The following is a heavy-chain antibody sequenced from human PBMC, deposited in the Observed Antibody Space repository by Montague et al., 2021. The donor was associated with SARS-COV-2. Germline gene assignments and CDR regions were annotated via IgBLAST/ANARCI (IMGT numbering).Heavy chain of an antibody. J-gene: IGHJ4*02. V-gene: IGHV4-34*01. CDR3: ARWDPQTLTLIGLRGKSASDY. Sequence: SETLSLTCAVYGGSFSGHYFTWIRHSPGTGLEWVAEINHSGTTNYNFNPSLRSRVTISVDTSKSPFSLKLSSVTAADTGVYYCARWDPQTLTLIGLRGKSASDYWGPGTLVTVSS. CDR1: GGSFSGHY. D-gene: IGHD4-23*01. CDR2: INHSGTT.